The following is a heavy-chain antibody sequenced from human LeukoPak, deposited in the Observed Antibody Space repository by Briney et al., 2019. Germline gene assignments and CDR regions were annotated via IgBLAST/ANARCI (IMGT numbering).Heavy chain of an antibody. CDR1: GFPFSSYG. Sequence: PGRSLRLSCAASGFPFSSYGIHWVRQAPGKGLEWVGVISHDGNNEYYADSVRGRFTISRDNSKNTLYLQMNSLRAEDTAVYYCAKEIYFGSGSCPDYWGQGTLVTVSS. CDR3: AKEIYFGSGSCPDY. CDR2: ISHDGNNE. V-gene: IGHV3-30*18. J-gene: IGHJ4*02. D-gene: IGHD3-10*01.